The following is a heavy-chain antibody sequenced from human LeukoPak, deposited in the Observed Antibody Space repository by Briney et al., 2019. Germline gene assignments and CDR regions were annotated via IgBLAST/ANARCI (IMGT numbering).Heavy chain of an antibody. D-gene: IGHD3-10*01. CDR1: GFTFSSYS. J-gene: IGHJ4*02. V-gene: IGHV3-21*04. CDR2: ISSSSNYI. Sequence: GGSLRLSWAASGFTFSSYSMSWVRQAPGKGLEWVSYISSSSNYIYYADSVKGRFTISRDNSKNTLYLQMNSLRAEDTAVYYCTKKAYYGSGSAFDYWGQGTLVTVSS. CDR3: TKKAYYGSGSAFDY.